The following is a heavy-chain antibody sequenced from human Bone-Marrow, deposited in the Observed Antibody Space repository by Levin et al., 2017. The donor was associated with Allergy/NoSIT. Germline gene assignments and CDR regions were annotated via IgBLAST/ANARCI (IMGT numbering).Heavy chain of an antibody. Sequence: AASVKVSCKASGYTFTSYAMNWVRQAPGQGLEWMGWINTNTGNPTYAQGFTGRFVFSLDTSVSTAYLQISSLKAEDTAVYYCARVFTYYDFWSGYYTETLSDYWGQGTLVTVSS. CDR2: INTNTGNP. V-gene: IGHV7-4-1*02. CDR3: ARVFTYYDFWSGYYTETLSDY. CDR1: GYTFTSYA. D-gene: IGHD3-3*01. J-gene: IGHJ4*02.